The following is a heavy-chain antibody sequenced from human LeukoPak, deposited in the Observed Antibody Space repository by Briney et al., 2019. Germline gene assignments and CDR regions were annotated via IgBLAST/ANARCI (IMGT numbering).Heavy chain of an antibody. CDR3: ARANSISYPYFDY. D-gene: IGHD4-11*01. V-gene: IGHV4-31*03. J-gene: IGHJ4*02. CDR2: IYYSGST. CDR1: GGYISSGGYY. Sequence: SQTLSLTCTVSGGYISSGGYYWRWIRQHPGKGLEWIGYIYYSGSTYYNPSLKSRVTISVDTSKNQFSLKLSSVTAADTAVYYCARANSISYPYFDYWGQGTLVTVSS.